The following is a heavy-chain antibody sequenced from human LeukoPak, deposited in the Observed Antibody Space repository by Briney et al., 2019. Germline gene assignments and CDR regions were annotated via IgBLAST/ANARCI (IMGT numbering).Heavy chain of an antibody. Sequence: SQTLSLTCTVSGGSISNGDYYWSWIRQPPGKGLEWIGYIYSSGSTHYNPSLKSRVTISVETSKNQFSLRLSSVTAADTAVYYCAREASGYYTWGDYFDYWGQGTLVTVSS. CDR3: AREASGYYTWGDYFDY. J-gene: IGHJ4*02. CDR2: IYSSGST. V-gene: IGHV4-30-4*01. CDR1: GGSISNGDYY. D-gene: IGHD3-3*01.